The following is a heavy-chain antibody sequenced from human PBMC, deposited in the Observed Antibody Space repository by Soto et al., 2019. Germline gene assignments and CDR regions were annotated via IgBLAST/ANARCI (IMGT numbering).Heavy chain of an antibody. D-gene: IGHD3-22*01. Sequence: SVKVSCKASGGTFSSYAISWVRQAPGQGLEWMGGIIPIFGTANYAQKFQGRVTITADESTSTAYMELSSLRSEDTAVYYCARGYYYDSSGYYLQTYYYYGMDVWGQGTTVTVSS. J-gene: IGHJ6*02. CDR2: IIPIFGTA. V-gene: IGHV1-69*13. CDR3: ARGYYYDSSGYYLQTYYYYGMDV. CDR1: GGTFSSYA.